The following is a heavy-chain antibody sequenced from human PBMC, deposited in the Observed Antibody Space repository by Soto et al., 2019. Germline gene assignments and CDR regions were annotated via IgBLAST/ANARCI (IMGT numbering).Heavy chain of an antibody. D-gene: IGHD3-22*01. Sequence: SVKVSCKASGGTFSSYAISWVRQAPGQGLEWMGGIIPIFGTANYAQKFQGRVTITADESTSTAYMELSSLRSEDTAVYYCARGYYYDSSGYYLQTYYYYGMDVWGQGTTVTVSS. J-gene: IGHJ6*02. CDR2: IIPIFGTA. V-gene: IGHV1-69*13. CDR3: ARGYYYDSSGYYLQTYYYYGMDV. CDR1: GGTFSSYA.